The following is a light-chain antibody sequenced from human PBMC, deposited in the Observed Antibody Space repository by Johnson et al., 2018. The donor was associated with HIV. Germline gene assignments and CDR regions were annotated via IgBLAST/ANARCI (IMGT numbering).Light chain of an antibody. J-gene: IGLJ1*01. CDR2: DNN. CDR1: NTNIGNDF. V-gene: IGLV1-51*01. Sequence: QSVLTQPPSVSAAPGQKVTVSCSGSNTNIGNDFVSWYQQLPGKAPRLLIYDNNKRPSGIPDRFSGSKSGTSATLGITGLQTGDEADYYCGTWDSSLGAHYVFGTGTKVTVL. CDR3: GTWDSSLGAHYV.